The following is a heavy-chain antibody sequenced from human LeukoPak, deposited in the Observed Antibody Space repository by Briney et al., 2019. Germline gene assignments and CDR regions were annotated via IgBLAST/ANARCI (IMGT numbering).Heavy chain of an antibody. Sequence: GGSLRLSCAASGSTFSSYAMSWVRQAPGKGLEWVSAISGSGGSTYYADSVKGRFTISRDNSKNTLYLQMNSLRAEDTAVYYCAKALGKWFGEFSDFVLNWGQGTLVTVSS. CDR1: GSTFSSYA. CDR3: AKALGKWFGEFSDFVLN. J-gene: IGHJ4*02. V-gene: IGHV3-23*01. D-gene: IGHD3-10*01. CDR2: ISGSGGST.